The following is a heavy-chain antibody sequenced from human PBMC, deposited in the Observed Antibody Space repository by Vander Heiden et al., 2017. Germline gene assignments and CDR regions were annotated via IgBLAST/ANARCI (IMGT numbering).Heavy chain of an antibody. J-gene: IGHJ4*02. D-gene: IGHD2-8*01. CDR1: GFTFTHYA. V-gene: IGHV3-33*01. CDR2: IWNDGSKK. CDR3: ARDDCTNGVCLDH. Sequence: QVQLVESGGGVVQPGRSLRLSCAASGFTFTHYAMHWVRQAPGKGLGWVAIIWNDGSKKYYADSVKGRSTISRDNYRNMVYLEMNSLRAEDTAVYYCARDDCTNGVCLDHWGQGTLVTVSS.